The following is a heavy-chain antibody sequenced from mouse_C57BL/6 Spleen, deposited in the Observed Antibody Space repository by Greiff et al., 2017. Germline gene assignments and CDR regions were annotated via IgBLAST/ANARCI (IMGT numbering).Heavy chain of an antibody. CDR3: AREDTTVRKFAD. CDR2: IHPNSGST. CDR1: GYTFTSYW. V-gene: IGHV1-64*01. J-gene: IGHJ3*01. Sequence: QVQLQQPGAELVKPGASVKLSCKASGYTFTSYWMHWVKQRPGQGLEWIGMIHPNSGSTNYNEKFKSKATLTVDKSSSTAYMQLSSLTSEDSAVYYCAREDTTVRKFADWGQGTLVTVSA. D-gene: IGHD1-1*01.